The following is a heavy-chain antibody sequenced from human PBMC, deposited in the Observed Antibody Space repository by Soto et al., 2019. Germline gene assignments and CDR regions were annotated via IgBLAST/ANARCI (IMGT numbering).Heavy chain of an antibody. D-gene: IGHD7-27*01. V-gene: IGHV1-8*01. CDR2: MNPNNGNT. J-gene: IGHJ4*02. Sequence: QVQLVQSGAEVKKPGASVKVSCKAAAYTFTSYDINWVRQATGQDFEWMGWMNPNNGNTAYAQKFQGRVPIARDTSKSAAFMELSSLTPEVTAFYSCARGPRNWGVDYWGPGTLVTVSS. CDR1: AYTFTSYD. CDR3: ARGPRNWGVDY.